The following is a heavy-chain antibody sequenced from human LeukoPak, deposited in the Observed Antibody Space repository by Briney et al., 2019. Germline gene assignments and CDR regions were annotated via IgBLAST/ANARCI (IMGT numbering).Heavy chain of an antibody. CDR2: INHSGST. J-gene: IGHJ5*02. CDR3: ARGGYCSGGSCYSGWFDP. Sequence: PSETLSLTCAVYGGSFSGYYWSWIRQPPGKGLEWSGEINHSGSTTYNPSLKSRVTISVDTSKNQFSLKLSSVTAADTAVYYCARGGYCSGGSCYSGWFDPWGQGTLVTVSS. CDR1: GGSFSGYY. V-gene: IGHV4-34*01. D-gene: IGHD2-15*01.